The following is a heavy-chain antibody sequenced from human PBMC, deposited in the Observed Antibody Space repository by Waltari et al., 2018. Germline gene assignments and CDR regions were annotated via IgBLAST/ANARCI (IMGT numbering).Heavy chain of an antibody. CDR2: IYYSGST. V-gene: IGHV4-59*01. CDR1: GGSISSYY. J-gene: IGHJ4*02. CDR3: ARESDDFWSGYGPALGY. Sequence: QVQLQESGPGLVKPSETLSLTCTVSGGSISSYYWSWIRQPPGKGLEWIGYIYYSGSTNYNPSLKSRVTISVDTSKNQFSLKLSSVTAADTAVYYCARESDDFWSGYGPALGYWGQGTLVTVSS. D-gene: IGHD3-3*01.